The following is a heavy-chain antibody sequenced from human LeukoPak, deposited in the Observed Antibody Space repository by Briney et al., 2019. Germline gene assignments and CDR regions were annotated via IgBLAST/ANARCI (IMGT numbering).Heavy chain of an antibody. CDR3: AREAGYDSSGYYSPTLGY. V-gene: IGHV1-3*01. J-gene: IGHJ4*02. CDR1: GYTFTSYA. Sequence: ASVKVSCKASGYTFTSYAMRWVRQAPGQRLEWMGWINAGNGNTKYSQKFQGRVTITRDTSASTAYMELSSLRSEDTAVYYCAREAGYDSSGYYSPTLGYWGQGTLVTVSS. D-gene: IGHD3-22*01. CDR2: INAGNGNT.